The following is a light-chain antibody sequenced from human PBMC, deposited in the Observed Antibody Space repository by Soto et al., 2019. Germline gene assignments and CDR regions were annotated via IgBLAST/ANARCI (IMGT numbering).Light chain of an antibody. CDR1: QSISNW. CDR2: KAS. J-gene: IGKJ4*01. Sequence: DIQMTQSPSTLSASVGDRVTITCRASQSISNWLAWYQQKPGKSPKLLIYKASSLESGVPSRFSGSGSGTEFTLTISSLQPDDFATNYCQQYNSYPLTFCGGTKVDLK. V-gene: IGKV1-5*03. CDR3: QQYNSYPLT.